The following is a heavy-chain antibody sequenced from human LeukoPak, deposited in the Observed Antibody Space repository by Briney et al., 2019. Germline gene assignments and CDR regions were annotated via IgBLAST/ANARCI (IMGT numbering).Heavy chain of an antibody. J-gene: IGHJ4*02. CDR3: AKDRPVSYYDSSGYPGPFDY. D-gene: IGHD3-22*01. CDR2: ISGSGGST. Sequence: GGSLRLSCAASGFTFSSYAMSWVRQAPGKGLEWVSAISGSGGSTYYADSVKGRFTISRDNSKNTRDLQMNSLRAEDTAVYYCAKDRPVSYYDSSGYPGPFDYWGQGTLVTVSS. V-gene: IGHV3-23*01. CDR1: GFTFSSYA.